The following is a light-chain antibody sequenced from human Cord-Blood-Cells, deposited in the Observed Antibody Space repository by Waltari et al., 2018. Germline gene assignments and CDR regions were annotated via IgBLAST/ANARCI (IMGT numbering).Light chain of an antibody. V-gene: IGLV2-11*01. CDR1: SSDVGGYNY. CDR3: CSYAGSYTLV. J-gene: IGLJ3*02. CDR2: DVS. Sequence: QSALTQPRSVSGSPGQSVTISCTGTSSDVGGYNYVSWYHTHPGKAPNLMIHDVSKRPSGVPDRFSGSKSGNTASLTISGLQAEDEADYYCCSYAGSYTLVFGGGTKLTVL.